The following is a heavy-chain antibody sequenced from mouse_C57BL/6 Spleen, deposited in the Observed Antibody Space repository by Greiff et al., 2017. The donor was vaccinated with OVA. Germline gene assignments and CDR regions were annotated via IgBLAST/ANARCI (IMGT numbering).Heavy chain of an antibody. D-gene: IGHD4-1*01. CDR1: GYTFTSYW. Sequence: QVQLQQPGAELVKPGASVKLSCKASGYTFTSYWMHWVKQRPGQGLEWIGMIHPNSGSTNYNEKFKSKATLTVDKSSSTAYMQLSSLTSEDSAVXYCARKGTGTLFDYWGQGTTLTVSS. V-gene: IGHV1-64*01. CDR3: ARKGTGTLFDY. CDR2: IHPNSGST. J-gene: IGHJ2*01.